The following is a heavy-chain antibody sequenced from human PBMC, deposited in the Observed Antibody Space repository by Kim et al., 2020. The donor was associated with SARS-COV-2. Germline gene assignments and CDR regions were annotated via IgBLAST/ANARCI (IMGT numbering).Heavy chain of an antibody. D-gene: IGHD5-12*01. J-gene: IGHJ6*02. CDR1: GFTFSSYS. Sequence: GGSLRLSCAASGFTFSSYSMNWVRQAPGKGLEWVSYISSSSSTIYYADSVKCRFTISRDNAKNSLYLQMNSLRDEDTAVYYCARDRIVATISAYYYYGMDVWGQGTTVTVSS. CDR3: ARDRIVATISAYYYYGMDV. V-gene: IGHV3-48*02. CDR2: ISSSSSTI.